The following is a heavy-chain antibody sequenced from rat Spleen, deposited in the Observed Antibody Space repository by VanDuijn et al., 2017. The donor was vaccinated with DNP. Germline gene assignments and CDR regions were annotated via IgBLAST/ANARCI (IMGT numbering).Heavy chain of an antibody. V-gene: IGHV2S12*01. CDR3: TRGWTAAWGY. D-gene: IGHD1-2*01. CDR2: ISSGGTT. Sequence: QVQLKESGPGLVQPSQTLSLTCTVSGFSLTSYGVSWVRQPPGKGLEWIAAISSGGTTYYNSALKSRLSISRDTSKSQVFLKMNSLQTEDTAIYFCTRGWTAAWGYWGQGVMVTVSS. CDR1: GFSLTSYG. J-gene: IGHJ2*01.